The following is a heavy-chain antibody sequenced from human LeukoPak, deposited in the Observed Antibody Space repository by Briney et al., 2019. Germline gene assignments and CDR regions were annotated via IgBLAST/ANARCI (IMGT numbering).Heavy chain of an antibody. Sequence: SVKVSCKASGGTFSSYATSWVRQAPGQGLEWMGGIIPIFGTANYAQKFQGRVTITADESTSTAYMELSSLRSEDTAVYYCARASGLTVTTFDYWGQGTLVTVSS. D-gene: IGHD4-17*01. J-gene: IGHJ4*02. CDR1: GGTFSSYA. V-gene: IGHV1-69*13. CDR3: ARASGLTVTTFDY. CDR2: IIPIFGTA.